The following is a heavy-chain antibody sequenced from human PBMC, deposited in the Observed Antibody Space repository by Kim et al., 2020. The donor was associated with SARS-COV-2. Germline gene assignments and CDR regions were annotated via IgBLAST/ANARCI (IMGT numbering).Heavy chain of an antibody. J-gene: IGHJ6*02. CDR3: ARGPGDPIYYYYGMDV. CDR2: ISAYNGNT. V-gene: IGHV1-18*04. CDR1: GYTFTSYG. Sequence: ASVKVSCKASGYTFTSYGISWVRQAPGQGLEWMGWISAYNGNTNYAQKLQGRVTMTTDTSTSTAYMELRSLRSDDTAVYYCARGPGDPIYYYYGMDVWGQGTTVTVSS. D-gene: IGHD7-27*01.